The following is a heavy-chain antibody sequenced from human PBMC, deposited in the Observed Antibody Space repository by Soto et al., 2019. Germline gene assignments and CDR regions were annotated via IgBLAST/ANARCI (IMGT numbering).Heavy chain of an antibody. V-gene: IGHV4-34*01. CDR1: GGSFSGYY. J-gene: IGHJ4*02. CDR3: ARVSIRITMIVVVTAYFDY. Sequence: PSETLSLTCAVYGGSFSGYYWSWIRQPPGKGLEWIGEINHSGSTNYNPSLKSRVTISVDTSKNQFSLKLSSVTAADTAVYYCARVSIRITMIVVVTAYFDYWGQGTLVTVSS. D-gene: IGHD3-22*01. CDR2: INHSGST.